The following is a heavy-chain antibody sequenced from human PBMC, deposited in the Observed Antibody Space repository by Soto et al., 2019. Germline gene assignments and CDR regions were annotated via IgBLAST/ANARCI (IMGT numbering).Heavy chain of an antibody. D-gene: IGHD3-3*01. CDR1: GFTFSSYA. V-gene: IGHV3-23*01. J-gene: IGHJ4*02. Sequence: GGSLRLSCAASGFTFSSYAMSWVRQAPGKGLEWVSAISGSGGSTYYADSVKGRFTISRDNSKNTLYLQMNSLRAEDTAVYYCAKVGSFWSGYYTNYWGQGTLVTVSS. CDR3: AKVGSFWSGYYTNY. CDR2: ISGSGGST.